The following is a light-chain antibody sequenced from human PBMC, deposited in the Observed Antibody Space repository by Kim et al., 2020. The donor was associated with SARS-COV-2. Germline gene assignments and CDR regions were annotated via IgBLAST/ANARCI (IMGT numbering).Light chain of an antibody. Sequence: QSVLTQPPSVSGAPGQRVTISCTGSSSNIGAGYDVHWYQQLPGTAPKLLIYGNSNRPSGVPDRFSGSKSGTSASLASTGLQAEDEADYYCQSYDSSLSGRVCGGGTQLTVL. CDR3: QSYDSSLSGRV. CDR2: GNS. CDR1: SSNIGAGYD. J-gene: IGLJ3*02. V-gene: IGLV1-40*01.